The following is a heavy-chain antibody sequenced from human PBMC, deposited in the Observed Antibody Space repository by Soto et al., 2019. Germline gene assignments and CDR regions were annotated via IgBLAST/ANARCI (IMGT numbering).Heavy chain of an antibody. V-gene: IGHV4-59*12. J-gene: IGHJ4*02. CDR3: ASDPRRLPY. D-gene: IGHD1-1*01. Sequence: QVQLQESGPGLVRPSETLSLTCTVSGGSITSSYWTWIRQAPGKGLESIAYIYYTGDTNYNPSLRSRVTISMDTSKNQVSLKMTSMTAADTAIYFCASDPRRLPYWGQGTLVAVSS. CDR2: IYYTGDT. CDR1: GGSITSSY.